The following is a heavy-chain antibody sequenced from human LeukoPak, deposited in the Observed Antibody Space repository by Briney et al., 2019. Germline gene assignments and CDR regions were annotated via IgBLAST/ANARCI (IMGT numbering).Heavy chain of an antibody. CDR3: ARDRIAAGVKHNWFDP. CDR1: GGSISSGSYY. V-gene: IGHV4-61*02. D-gene: IGHD6-13*01. Sequence: SQTLSLTCTVSGGSISSGSYYWSWIRQPAGKGLEWIGRIYTSGSTNYNPSLESRVTISVDTSKNQFSLKLSSVTAADTAVYYCARDRIAAGVKHNWFDPWGQGTLVTVSS. CDR2: IYTSGST. J-gene: IGHJ5*02.